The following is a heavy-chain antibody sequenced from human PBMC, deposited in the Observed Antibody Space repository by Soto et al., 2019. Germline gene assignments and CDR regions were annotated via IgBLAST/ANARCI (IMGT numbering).Heavy chain of an antibody. D-gene: IGHD3-10*01. CDR1: GFTFSSYA. CDR3: AGAPPGAWFGPEYAFDI. Sequence: PGGSLRLSCAASGFTFSSYAMSWVRQAPGKGLEWVSAISGSGGSTYYADSVKGRFTISRDNSKNTLYLQMNSLRAEDTAVYYCAGAPPGAWFGPEYAFDIWGQGTMVTVSS. CDR2: ISGSGGST. J-gene: IGHJ3*02. V-gene: IGHV3-23*01.